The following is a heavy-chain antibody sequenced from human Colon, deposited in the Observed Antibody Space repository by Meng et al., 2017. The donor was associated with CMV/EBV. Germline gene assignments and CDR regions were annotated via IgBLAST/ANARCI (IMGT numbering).Heavy chain of an antibody. J-gene: IGHJ4*02. V-gene: IGHV1-2*02. D-gene: IGHD1-26*01. CDR1: YSFTGFY. CDR2: INPNSGGT. CDR3: ARDGRPGSGSYYGDFDY. Sequence: YSFTGFYMHWVRPAPGQGLDWMGWINPNSGGTTYAQKFRGRVTMTRDTSISTAYMELSRLRSDDTAVYYCARDGRPGSGSYYGDFDYWGQGTLVTVSS.